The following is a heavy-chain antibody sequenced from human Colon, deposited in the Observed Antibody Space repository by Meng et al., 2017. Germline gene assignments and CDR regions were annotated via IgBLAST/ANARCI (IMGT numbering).Heavy chain of an antibody. J-gene: IGHJ5*02. CDR2: KNPNSGNT. CDR1: GYTFTSYD. D-gene: IGHD1-1*01. Sequence: ASVKVSCKASGYTFTSYDINWVRQATGQGLEWMGWKNPNSGNTGYAKKFQGRGTMTRNTSISTAYMELNSLRYEDTAGYYCAGAPPRYNWNSTEIYNWFDPWGQGTLVTVSS. CDR3: AGAPPRYNWNSTEIYNWFDP. V-gene: IGHV1-8*01.